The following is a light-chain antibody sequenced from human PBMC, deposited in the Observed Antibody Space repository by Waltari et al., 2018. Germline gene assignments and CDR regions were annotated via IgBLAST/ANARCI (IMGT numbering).Light chain of an antibody. CDR3: QQSYITPPIT. CDR1: QSISSY. CDR2: AAS. V-gene: IGKV1-39*01. J-gene: IGKJ5*01. Sequence: DIQMTQSPSSLSASVGDRVTITCRASQSISSYFNWYQQKPGKAPKLLIYAASILQSGVPSRFISRGSCANFSLTISSLQPEDFATYYCQQSYITPPITFGQGTRLEIK.